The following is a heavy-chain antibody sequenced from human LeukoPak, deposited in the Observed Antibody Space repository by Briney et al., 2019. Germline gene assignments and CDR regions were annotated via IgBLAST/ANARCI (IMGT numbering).Heavy chain of an antibody. V-gene: IGHV3-21*01. CDR2: ISSSSSYI. Sequence: PGGSLRLSCAASGFTFSSYSMNWVRQAPGKGLEWVSSISSSSSYICYADSVKGRFTISRDNAKNSLYLQMNSLRAEDTAVYYCARGTMAGPLDPWGQGTLVTVSS. CDR1: GFTFSSYS. D-gene: IGHD1-14*01. J-gene: IGHJ5*02. CDR3: ARGTMAGPLDP.